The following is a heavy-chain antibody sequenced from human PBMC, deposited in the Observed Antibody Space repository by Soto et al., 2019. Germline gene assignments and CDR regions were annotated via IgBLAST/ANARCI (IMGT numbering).Heavy chain of an antibody. D-gene: IGHD1-26*01. CDR2: ISSSSSYI. J-gene: IGHJ3*02. V-gene: IGHV3-21*01. CDR1: GFTFSSYS. CDR3: ARSPGRADAFDI. Sequence: EVQLVESGGGLVKPGGSLRLSCAASGFTFSSYSMNWVRQAPGKGLEWVSSISSSSSYIYYADSVKGRFTISRDNAKNSLYLQMNSLRAEDTAVYYCARSPGRADAFDIWGQGTMVTVSS.